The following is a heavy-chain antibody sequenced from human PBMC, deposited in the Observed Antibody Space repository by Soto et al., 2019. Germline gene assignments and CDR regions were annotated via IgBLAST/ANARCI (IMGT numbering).Heavy chain of an antibody. CDR2: IYPGDSDT. CDR1: GYSFASYW. V-gene: IGHV5-51*01. J-gene: IGHJ6*02. Sequence: SGESLKISCQGSGYSFASYWIGWVRQMPGKDLEWMGIIYPGDSDTRYSPSFQGQVTISADKSLRTAYLQWTSLKASDTALYYCARTRSFTLGFYYDGMDVWGQGTTVTVPS. CDR3: ARTRSFTLGFYYDGMDV. D-gene: IGHD6-6*01.